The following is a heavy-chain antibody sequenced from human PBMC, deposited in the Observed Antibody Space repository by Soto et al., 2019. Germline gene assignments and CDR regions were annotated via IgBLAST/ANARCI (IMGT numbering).Heavy chain of an antibody. J-gene: IGHJ4*02. CDR1: GGTFSSYT. Sequence: ASVKVSCKASGGTFSSYTISWVRQAPGQGLEWMGRIIPILGIANYAQKFQGRVTITADKSTSTAYMELSSLRSEDTAVYYCASGGPASDNFDYWGQGTLVTVSS. V-gene: IGHV1-69*02. D-gene: IGHD2-15*01. CDR3: ASGGPASDNFDY. CDR2: IIPILGIA.